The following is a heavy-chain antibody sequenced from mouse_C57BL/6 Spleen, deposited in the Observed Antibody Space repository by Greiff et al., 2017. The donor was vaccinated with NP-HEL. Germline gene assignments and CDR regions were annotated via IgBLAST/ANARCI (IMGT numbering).Heavy chain of an antibody. D-gene: IGHD1-1*01. Sequence: QVQLKESGPGLVAPSQSLSITCTVSGFSLTSYAISWVRQPPGKGLEWLGVIWTGGGTNYNSALNSRLSISKDNSKSQVFLKMNSLQTDDTARYYCARNLHYYGSSYGYYDVWGTGTTVTVSS. J-gene: IGHJ1*03. CDR1: GFSLTSYA. CDR2: IWTGGGT. V-gene: IGHV2-9-1*01. CDR3: ARNLHYYGSSYGYYDV.